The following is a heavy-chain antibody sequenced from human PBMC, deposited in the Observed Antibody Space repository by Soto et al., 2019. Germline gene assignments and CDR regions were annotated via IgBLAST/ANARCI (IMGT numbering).Heavy chain of an antibody. CDR3: AIFRGSYHDSSGYYLSR. CDR1: GFTFSDSA. V-gene: IGHV3-73*01. Sequence: EVQLVGSGGGLVRPGGSLKLSCAASGFTFSDSAIHWVRQASGKGLEWVGRIRSKPNSYATAYAASLTGRFTISRDDSKKTAYLQMNSLKSEDTAVYYCAIFRGSYHDSSGYYLSRWGQGTLVTVSA. J-gene: IGHJ4*02. D-gene: IGHD3-22*01. CDR2: IRSKPNSYAT.